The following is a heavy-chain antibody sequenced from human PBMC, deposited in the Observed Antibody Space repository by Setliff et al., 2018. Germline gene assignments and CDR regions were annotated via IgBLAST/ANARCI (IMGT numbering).Heavy chain of an antibody. J-gene: IGHJ6*03. CDR2: IIPIFGTT. D-gene: IGHD3-22*01. CDR3: VREGVDSRSSTDYRYYMDV. CDR1: GYTFRSYA. Sequence: SSVKVSCKASGYTFRSYAMNWVRQATGQGLEWMGGIIPIFGTTTYAQKFLGRVTITTDESSSTAFMQLSSLRSEDTAVYYCVREGVDSRSSTDYRYYMDVWGKGTTVTVSS. V-gene: IGHV1-69*05.